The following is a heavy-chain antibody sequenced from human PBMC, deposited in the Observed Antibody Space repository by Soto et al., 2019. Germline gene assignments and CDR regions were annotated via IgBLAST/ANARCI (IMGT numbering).Heavy chain of an antibody. CDR2: IYYSGST. J-gene: IGHJ5*02. V-gene: IGHV4-59*08. CDR1: GGSISSYY. D-gene: IGHD6-13*01. CDR3: ARLIAAAGRSLDFDP. Sequence: SETLSLTCTVSGGSISSYYWSWIRQPPGKGLEWIGYIYYSGSTNYNPSLKSRVTISVDTSKNQFSLKLSSVTAADTAVYYCARLIAAAGRSLDFDPWGQGTLVTVSS.